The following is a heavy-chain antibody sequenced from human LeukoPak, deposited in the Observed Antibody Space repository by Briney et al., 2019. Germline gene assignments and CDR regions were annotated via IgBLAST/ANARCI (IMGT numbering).Heavy chain of an antibody. V-gene: IGHV3-74*01. Sequence: GGSLRLSCAASGFTFSSYWLAWVRRAPGTGLVWFSRFNSDGSGTTYAASGKGRFTISRDNAKNTLYLQIKSLRAEDTAVYYCASHVDTRRSYGMHVWGQGTTVTVS. CDR3: ASHVDTRRSYGMHV. CDR1: GFTFSSYW. D-gene: IGHD5-18*01. CDR2: FNSDGSGT. J-gene: IGHJ6*02.